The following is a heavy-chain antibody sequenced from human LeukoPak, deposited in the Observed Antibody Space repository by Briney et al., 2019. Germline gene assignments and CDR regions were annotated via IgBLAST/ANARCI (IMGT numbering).Heavy chain of an antibody. CDR2: INPNSGDT. CDR3: ARDGGLDH. J-gene: IGHJ4*02. D-gene: IGHD4-23*01. CDR1: GYTFTGYY. V-gene: IGHV1-2*02. Sequence: VASVKVSCKASGYTFTGYYMHWVRQAPGPGLEWMGWINPNSGDTNYAQKFQGRVTLTRDTSIRTAYMELSGLRSDDMAVYYCARDGGLDHWGQGTLVTVSS.